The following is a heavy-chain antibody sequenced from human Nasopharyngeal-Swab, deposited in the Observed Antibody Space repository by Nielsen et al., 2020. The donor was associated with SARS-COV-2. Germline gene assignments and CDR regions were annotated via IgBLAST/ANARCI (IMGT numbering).Heavy chain of an antibody. V-gene: IGHV1-18*01. CDR1: GYTFTSYG. Sequence: ASVKLSCKASGYTFTSYGISWVRQASAQGLEWMGWISAYNGNTNYAQKPQGRVTMTTDTSTSTAYMELRSLRSDDTAVYYCARENILVVPAATYYYCMDVWGQGTTVTVSS. CDR3: ARENILVVPAATYYYCMDV. CDR2: ISAYNGNT. D-gene: IGHD2-2*01. J-gene: IGHJ6*02.